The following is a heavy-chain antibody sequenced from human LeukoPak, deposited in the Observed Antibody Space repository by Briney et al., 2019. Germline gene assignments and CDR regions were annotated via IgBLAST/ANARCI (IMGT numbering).Heavy chain of an antibody. J-gene: IGHJ4*02. V-gene: IGHV4-59*01. CDR1: GGSISSYY. Sequence: SETLSLTCTVSGGSISSYYWSWIRQPPGRGLEWIGYIYYSGSTNYNPSLKSRVTISVDTSKNQFSLKLSSVTAADTAVYYCARVKGSAAAGEGFDYWGQGTLVTVSS. D-gene: IGHD6-13*01. CDR2: IYYSGST. CDR3: ARVKGSAAAGEGFDY.